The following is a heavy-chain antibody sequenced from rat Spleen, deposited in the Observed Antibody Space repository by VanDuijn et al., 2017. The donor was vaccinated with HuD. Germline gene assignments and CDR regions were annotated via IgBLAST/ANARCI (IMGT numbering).Heavy chain of an antibody. D-gene: IGHD4-3*01. CDR2: ISYDGSST. CDR3: VRQDTSGYSNWFTF. J-gene: IGHJ3*01. Sequence: EVQLVESDGGLVQPGRSLKLSCAASGFTFSDYYMAWVRQAPTKGLEWVATISYDGSSTYYRDSVKGRFTVSRENAKSTLYFLIDSLRSEDTATYYCVRQDTSGYSNWFTFWGQGTLVTVSS. V-gene: IGHV5-29*01. CDR1: GFTFSDYY.